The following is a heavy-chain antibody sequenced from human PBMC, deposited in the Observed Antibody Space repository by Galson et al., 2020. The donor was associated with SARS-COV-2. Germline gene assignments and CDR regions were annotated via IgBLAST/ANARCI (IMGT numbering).Heavy chain of an antibody. D-gene: IGHD3-3*01. CDR1: GGSISSYY. V-gene: IGHV4-4*07. CDR3: ARERVWSGYYLNWFDP. J-gene: IGHJ5*02. Sequence: SETLSLTCTVSGGSISSYYWSWIRQPAGKGLEWIGRIYTSGSTNYNPSLKSRVTMSVDTSKNQFSLKLSSVTAADTAVYYCARERVWSGYYLNWFDPWGQGTLVTVSS. CDR2: IYTSGST.